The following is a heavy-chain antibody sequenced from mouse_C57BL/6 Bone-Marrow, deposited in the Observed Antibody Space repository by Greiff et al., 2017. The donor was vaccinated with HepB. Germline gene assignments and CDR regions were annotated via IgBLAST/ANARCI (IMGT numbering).Heavy chain of an antibody. Sequence: EVKLVESGGGLVKPGGSLKLSCAASGFTFSSYAMSWVRQTPEKRLEWVATISDGGSYTDYPDNVKGRFTISRDNAKNNLYLQMSHLKSEDTAMYYCARTGRGHYWGQGTTLTVSS. J-gene: IGHJ2*01. V-gene: IGHV5-4*03. D-gene: IGHD4-1*01. CDR1: GFTFSSYA. CDR3: ARTGRGHY. CDR2: ISDGGSYT.